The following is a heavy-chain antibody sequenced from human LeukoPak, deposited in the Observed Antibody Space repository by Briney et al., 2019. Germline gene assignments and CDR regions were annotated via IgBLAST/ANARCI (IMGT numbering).Heavy chain of an antibody. V-gene: IGHV4-34*01. Sequence: PSETLSLTCAVYGGSFSGYYWSWIRQPPGKGLEWIGEINHSGSTNYNPSLKSRVTISVDTSKNQFSLKLSSVTAADTAVYYCARHPRRSVVPAALDYWGQGTLVTVSS. CDR3: ARHPRRSVVPAALDY. CDR1: GGSFSGYY. D-gene: IGHD2-2*01. J-gene: IGHJ4*02. CDR2: INHSGST.